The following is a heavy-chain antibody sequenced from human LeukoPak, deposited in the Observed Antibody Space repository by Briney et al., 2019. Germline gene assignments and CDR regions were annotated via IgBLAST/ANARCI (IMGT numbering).Heavy chain of an antibody. Sequence: GGSLRLSCAAFGFTFSSYAMSWVRQAPGKGLEWVSVICGSGGSTYYADSVKGRFTISRDNSKNTLYLQMNSLRAEYTAVYYCAKDLAALLYSRYGGYWGKGTLVSVS. J-gene: IGHJ4*02. V-gene: IGHV3-23*01. D-gene: IGHD6-13*01. CDR1: GFTFSSYA. CDR3: AKDLAALLYSRYGGY. CDR2: ICGSGGST.